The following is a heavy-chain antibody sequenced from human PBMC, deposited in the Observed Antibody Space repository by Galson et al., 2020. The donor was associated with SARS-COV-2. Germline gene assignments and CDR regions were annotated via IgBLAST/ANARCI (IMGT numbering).Heavy chain of an antibody. Sequence: TGGSLRLSCAASGFTFTKYWMTWVRQAPGKGLEWVADINQDGSEKRYVDSVKGRFTISRDNAKNSLYLQMSTLRADDTALYYCARDLWGRHYDSSNGYYFDGFDLWGRGTLVTVSS. D-gene: IGHD3-22*01. V-gene: IGHV3-7*01. J-gene: IGHJ2*01. CDR2: INQDGSEK. CDR1: GFTFTKYW. CDR3: ARDLWGRHYDSSNGYYFDGFDL.